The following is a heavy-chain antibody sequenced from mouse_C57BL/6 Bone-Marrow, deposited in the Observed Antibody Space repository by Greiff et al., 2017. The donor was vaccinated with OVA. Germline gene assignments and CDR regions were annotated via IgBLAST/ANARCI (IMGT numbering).Heavy chain of an antibody. CDR1: GYSITSGYD. Sequence: EVKLQESGPGMVKPSQSLSLTCTVTGYSITSGYDWHWIRHFPGNKLEWMGYRSYSGSTNYNPSLKSRISITHDTSKNHFFLKLNSVTTEDTATYYCARELRFYYFDYWGQGTTLTGSS. D-gene: IGHD1-1*01. CDR2: RSYSGST. J-gene: IGHJ2*01. V-gene: IGHV3-1*01. CDR3: ARELRFYYFDY.